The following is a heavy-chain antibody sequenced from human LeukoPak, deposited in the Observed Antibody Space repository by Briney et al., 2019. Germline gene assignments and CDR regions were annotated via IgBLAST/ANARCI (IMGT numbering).Heavy chain of an antibody. CDR2: IKEDGSVK. J-gene: IGHJ6*02. V-gene: IGHV3-7*01. CDR1: GFTFSHYW. Sequence: GGSLRLSCAASGFTFSHYWMTWIRQAPGKGLEWVANIKEDGSVKFYVDSVKGRFTISRDNAKNSMYLQMNSLRADDTAVYYCAKLGSSYGMDVWGQGTTVTVSS. CDR3: AKLGSSYGMDV. D-gene: IGHD1-7*01.